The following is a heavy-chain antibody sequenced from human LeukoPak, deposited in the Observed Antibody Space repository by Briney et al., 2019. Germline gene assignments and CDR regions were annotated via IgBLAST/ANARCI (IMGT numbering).Heavy chain of an antibody. Sequence: GGSLRLSCAASGFTSSIYEMNWVRQAPGKGLEWVSYISSSGSTIYYADSVKGRFTISRDNAKKSLYLQMNSLRAEDTAVYSCARGIHFYDSSGYPYYFDYWGQGTLVTVSS. V-gene: IGHV3-48*03. CDR3: ARGIHFYDSSGYPYYFDY. CDR1: GFTSSIYE. CDR2: ISSSGSTI. D-gene: IGHD3-22*01. J-gene: IGHJ4*02.